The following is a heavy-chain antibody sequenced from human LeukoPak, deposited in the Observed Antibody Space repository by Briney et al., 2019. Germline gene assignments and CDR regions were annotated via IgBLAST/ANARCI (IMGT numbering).Heavy chain of an antibody. V-gene: IGHV4-59*12. J-gene: IGHJ1*01. D-gene: IGHD3-9*01. CDR2: MYYSGST. Sequence: SETLSLTCTVSGGSISSYYWSWIRQPPGKRLEWIGYMYYSGSTNYNPSLKSRVTISVDTSKNQFSLKLSSVTAADTAVYYCARGLRYFDWFRRDGPEYFQHWGQGTLVTVSS. CDR1: GGSISSYY. CDR3: ARGLRYFDWFRRDGPEYFQH.